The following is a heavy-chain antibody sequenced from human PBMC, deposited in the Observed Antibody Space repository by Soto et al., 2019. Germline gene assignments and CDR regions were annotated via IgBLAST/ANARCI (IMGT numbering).Heavy chain of an antibody. CDR2: IKSKTDGGTT. J-gene: IGHJ6*02. CDR1: GFTFSNAW. D-gene: IGHD1-26*01. V-gene: IGHV3-15*01. CDR3: TTDRISGIVGPTSSHYYYYGMDV. Sequence: LRLSCAASGFTFSNAWMSWVRQAPGKGLEWVGRIKSKTDGGTTDYAAPVKGRFTISRDDSKNTLYLQMNSLKTEDTAVYYCTTDRISGIVGPTSSHYYYYGMDVWGQGTTVTVSS.